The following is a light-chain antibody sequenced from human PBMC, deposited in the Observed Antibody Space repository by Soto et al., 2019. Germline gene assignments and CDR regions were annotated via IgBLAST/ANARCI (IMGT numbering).Light chain of an antibody. CDR2: DAS. CDR3: QKYNIY. CDR1: QSIGSW. Sequence: DFQMTQSPSTLSASVGDKVTMTCRASQSIGSWLAWYQQKSAKAPKVLIYDASRLESGVPSGFSRSGSGTEISLSISSLQPGYCATSYCQKYNIYFGQGTRLQTK. J-gene: IGKJ5*01. V-gene: IGKV1-5*01.